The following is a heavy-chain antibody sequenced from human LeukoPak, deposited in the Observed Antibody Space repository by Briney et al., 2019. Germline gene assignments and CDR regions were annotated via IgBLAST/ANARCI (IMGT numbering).Heavy chain of an antibody. J-gene: IGHJ4*02. V-gene: IGHV4-39*01. D-gene: IGHD3-22*01. CDR2: IYYSGST. CDR1: GGSISSSSYY. Sequence: PSETLSLTCTVSGGSISSSSYYWGWIRQPPGKGLEWIGSIYYSGSTYYNPSLKSRVTISVDTSKNQFSLKLSSVTAADTAVYYCARPTGGEYYYDSSGYQSGAYYFDYWGQGTLVTVSS. CDR3: ARPTGGEYYYDSSGYQSGAYYFDY.